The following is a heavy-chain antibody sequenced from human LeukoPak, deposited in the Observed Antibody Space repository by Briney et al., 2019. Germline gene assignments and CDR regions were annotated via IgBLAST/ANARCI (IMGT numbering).Heavy chain of an antibody. D-gene: IGHD2-2*01. CDR2: ISYDGSNK. V-gene: IGHV3-30*03. CDR1: GFTFSSYG. J-gene: IGHJ4*02. CDR3: ARAYCSSTSCSVNY. Sequence: PGGSLRLSCAASGFTFSSYGIHWVRQAPGKGLEWVAIISYDGSNKYYAESVKGRFTISRDNSKNTLYLEMNSLRVEDTAVYYCARAYCSSTSCSVNYWGQGTLVTVSS.